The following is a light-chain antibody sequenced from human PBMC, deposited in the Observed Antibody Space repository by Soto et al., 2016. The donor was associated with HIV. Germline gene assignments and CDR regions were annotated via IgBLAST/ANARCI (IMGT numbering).Light chain of an antibody. CDR1: SLKNYY. Sequence: SSELTQDPAVSVALGQTVRITCQGDSLKNYYVSWYQQKPGQAPVLVIYGKNNRPSGIPDRFSGSSSGDIASLTITGAQAEDEADYYCNSRDNSDNHPFGGGTKLTVL. V-gene: IGLV3-19*01. J-gene: IGLJ2*01. CDR3: NSRDNSDNHP. CDR2: GKN.